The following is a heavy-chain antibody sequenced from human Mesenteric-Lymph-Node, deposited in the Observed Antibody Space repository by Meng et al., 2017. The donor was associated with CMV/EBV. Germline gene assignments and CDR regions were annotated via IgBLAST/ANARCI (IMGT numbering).Heavy chain of an antibody. CDR2: IYPGDSDT. J-gene: IGHJ6*02. CDR1: GYTFTNYW. Sequence: GGSLRLSCQGSGYTFTNYWIAWVRQMPGKGLEWMGVIYPGDSDTRIVPSFQGQVTISVDKSISTAYLQWSSLKASDTAMYYCARLPYYYYGMDVWGQGTTVTVSS. D-gene: IGHD2-2*01. V-gene: IGHV5-51*01. CDR3: ARLPYYYYGMDV.